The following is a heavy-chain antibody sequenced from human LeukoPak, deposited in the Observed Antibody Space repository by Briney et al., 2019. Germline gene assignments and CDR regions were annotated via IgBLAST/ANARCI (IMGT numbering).Heavy chain of an antibody. CDR1: GGSISSSNW. CDR2: IYHSGST. CDR3: ARSGKSAYILDY. J-gene: IGHJ4*02. D-gene: IGHD2-2*02. Sequence: SETLSLTCAVSGGSISSSNWWSWVRQPPGKGLEWIGEIYHSGSTNYNPSLKSRVTISVDKSKDQFSLKLSSVTAADTAVYYCARSGKSAYILDYWGQGTLVTVSS. V-gene: IGHV4-4*02.